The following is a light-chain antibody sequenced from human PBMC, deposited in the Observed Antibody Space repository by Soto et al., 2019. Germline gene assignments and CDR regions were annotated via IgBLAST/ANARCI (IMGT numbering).Light chain of an antibody. Sequence: QSALTQPPSASGSPGQSVTISCTGTSSDLGGYNYVSWYQQHPGKAPKLMIYEVSKRPSGVPDRFSGSKSGNTASLTVSGLQTEDEADYYCSSNAGSNDLRVFGGGTQPTVL. CDR1: SSDLGGYNY. V-gene: IGLV2-8*01. CDR2: EVS. CDR3: SSNAGSNDLRV. J-gene: IGLJ3*02.